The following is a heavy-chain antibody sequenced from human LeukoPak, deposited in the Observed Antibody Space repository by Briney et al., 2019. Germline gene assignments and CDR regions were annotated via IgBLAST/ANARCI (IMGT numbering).Heavy chain of an antibody. CDR2: IKQDGSEK. CDR1: GFTFSRYW. Sequence: GGSLRLSCAASGFTFSRYWMSWVRQAPGKGLERVANIKQDGSEKYYVDSVKGRFTISRDNAKNSLYLQMNSLRAGDTAVYYCARGGWLPDYWGQGTLVTVSS. J-gene: IGHJ4*02. V-gene: IGHV3-7*01. D-gene: IGHD3-22*01. CDR3: ARGGWLPDY.